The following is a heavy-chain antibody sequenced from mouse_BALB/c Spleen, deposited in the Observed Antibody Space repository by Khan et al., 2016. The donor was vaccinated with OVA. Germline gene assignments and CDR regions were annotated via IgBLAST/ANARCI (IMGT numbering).Heavy chain of an antibody. CDR3: ARGNYYGYYFDD. Sequence: EVQLQESGPGLVKPSQSLSLTCTVTGYSITSGYAWHWIRQFPGNKLEWMGYISYSGGTSYNPSLKSRISITRDTSKNQFFLQLNSVTTEDTATYYCARGNYYGYYFDDWGQGTPLTVSS. V-gene: IGHV3-2*02. D-gene: IGHD1-1*01. CDR1: GYSITSGYA. J-gene: IGHJ2*01. CDR2: ISYSGGT.